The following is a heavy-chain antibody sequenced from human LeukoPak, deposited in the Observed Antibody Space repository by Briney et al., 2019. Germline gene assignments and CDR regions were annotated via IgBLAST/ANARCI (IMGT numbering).Heavy chain of an antibody. D-gene: IGHD3-10*01. V-gene: IGHV1-46*01. Sequence: ASVKVSCKASGYTFTNYYMHWVRQAPGQGLEWMGIINPSDGRTNYAQKFQGRVTMTRDTSTNTVYMELSSLRSEDTAVYYCARGPSITMIRGGQWYYYMDVWGKGTTVTISS. CDR2: INPSDGRT. CDR1: GYTFTNYY. J-gene: IGHJ6*03. CDR3: ARGPSITMIRGGQWYYYMDV.